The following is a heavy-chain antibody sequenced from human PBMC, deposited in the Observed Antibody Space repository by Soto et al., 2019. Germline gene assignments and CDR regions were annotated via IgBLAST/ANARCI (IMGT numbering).Heavy chain of an antibody. CDR1: GGSISSTNW. Sequence: SETLSLTCAVSGGSISSTNWWNWVRQPPGKGLEWIGEVYHSGSTNYNPALKSRVTISVDKSKNQFSVRLNSVTAVDTAVYYCAGRRDDSGSLDYWGQGTLVTVSS. CDR3: AGRRDDSGSLDY. CDR2: VYHSGST. J-gene: IGHJ4*02. D-gene: IGHD3-10*01. V-gene: IGHV4-4*02.